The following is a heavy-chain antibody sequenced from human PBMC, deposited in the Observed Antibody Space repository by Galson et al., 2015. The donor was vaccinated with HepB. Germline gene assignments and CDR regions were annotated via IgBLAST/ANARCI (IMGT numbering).Heavy chain of an antibody. CDR3: RAVKPHSDAFDI. CDR2: IYTSGST. J-gene: IGHJ3*02. CDR1: GGSISSYY. Sequence: ETLSLTCTVSGGSISSYYWSWIRQPAGKGLEWIGRIYTSGSTNYNPSLKSRVTMSVDTSKNQFSLKLSSVTAADTAVYYCRAVKPHSDAFDIWGQGTMVTVSS. V-gene: IGHV4-4*07. D-gene: IGHD3-22*01.